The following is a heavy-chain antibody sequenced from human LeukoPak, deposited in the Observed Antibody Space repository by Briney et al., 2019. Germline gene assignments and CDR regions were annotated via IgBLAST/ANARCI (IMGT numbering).Heavy chain of an antibody. Sequence: GGSLRLSCAASGFTFSSYSMNWVRQAPGKGLEWVSYISSSSSTIYYADSVKGRFTISRDNAKNSLYLQTNSLRAEDTAVYYCQSGWFSYFDYWGQGTLVTVPS. D-gene: IGHD6-19*01. CDR1: GFTFSSYS. CDR2: ISSSSSTI. CDR3: QSGWFSYFDY. V-gene: IGHV3-48*01. J-gene: IGHJ4*02.